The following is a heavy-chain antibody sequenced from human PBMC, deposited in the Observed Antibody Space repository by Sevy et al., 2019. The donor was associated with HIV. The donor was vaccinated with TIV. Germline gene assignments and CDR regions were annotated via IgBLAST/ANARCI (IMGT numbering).Heavy chain of an antibody. CDR3: ARASGQSTSSRYFDF. D-gene: IGHD6-6*01. CDR1: GDSISSYY. Sequence: SETLSLTCTVSGDSISSYYWSWMRQPPGKGLEWIGYIHYSGSTKYNPSLKSRVTISVDTSKSQFSLNPNSVTAADTAVYFCARASGQSTSSRYFDFWGQGTLVTVSS. CDR2: IHYSGST. V-gene: IGHV4-59*01. J-gene: IGHJ4*02.